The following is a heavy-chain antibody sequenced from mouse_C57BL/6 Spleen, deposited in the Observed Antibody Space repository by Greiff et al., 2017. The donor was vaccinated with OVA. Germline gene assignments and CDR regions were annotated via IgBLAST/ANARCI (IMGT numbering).Heavy chain of an antibody. CDR1: GYAFSSYW. Sequence: QVQLKQSGAELVKPGASVKISCKASGYAFSSYWMNWVKQRPGKGLEWIGQIYPGDGDTNYNGKFKGKATLTADKSSSTAYMQLSSLTSEDSAVYFCARFGQLRLEAWFAYWGQGTLVTVSA. CDR2: IYPGDGDT. CDR3: ARFGQLRLEAWFAY. D-gene: IGHD3-2*02. V-gene: IGHV1-80*01. J-gene: IGHJ3*01.